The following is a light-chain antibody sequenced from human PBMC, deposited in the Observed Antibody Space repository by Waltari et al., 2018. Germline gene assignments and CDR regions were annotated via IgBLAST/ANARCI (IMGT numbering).Light chain of an antibody. Sequence: QSALTQPASVSGSPGQSITISCIGTSSDVGTYKYVSWYQRHPGKAPKLLIYDVSHRPSGVSNRFSGSKSGNTASLTISGLQAEDRADYYCSSYTSSTTLLVFGTGTKVTVL. J-gene: IGLJ1*01. CDR3: SSYTSSTTLLV. V-gene: IGLV2-14*03. CDR1: SSDVGTYKY. CDR2: DVS.